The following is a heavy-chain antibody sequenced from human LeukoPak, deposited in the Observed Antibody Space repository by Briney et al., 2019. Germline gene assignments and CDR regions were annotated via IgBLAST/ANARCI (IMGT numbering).Heavy chain of an antibody. V-gene: IGHV4-34*01. Sequence: SETLSLTCAVYGGSFSGYYWSWIRQPPGEGLEWIGEINHSGSTNYNPSLKSRVTISVDTSKNQFSLKLSSVTAADTAVYYCARGHYDFWSGYYNPPFDYWGQGTLVTVSS. CDR2: INHSGST. D-gene: IGHD3-3*01. CDR3: ARGHYDFWSGYYNPPFDY. CDR1: GGSFSGYY. J-gene: IGHJ4*02.